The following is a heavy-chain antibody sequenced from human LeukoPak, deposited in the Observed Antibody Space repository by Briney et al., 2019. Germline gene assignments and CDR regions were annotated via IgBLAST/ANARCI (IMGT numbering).Heavy chain of an antibody. V-gene: IGHV3-7*01. CDR2: IKQDGSEK. Sequence: GGSLRLSCAASGFTFSNAWMSWVRQAPGKGLEWVANIKQDGSEKYYVDSVKGRFTISRDNAKNSLYLQMNSLRAEDTAVYYCARLVGDQLPQSWFDPWGQGTLVTVSS. J-gene: IGHJ5*02. CDR1: GFTFSNAW. CDR3: ARLVGDQLPQSWFDP. D-gene: IGHD3-10*01.